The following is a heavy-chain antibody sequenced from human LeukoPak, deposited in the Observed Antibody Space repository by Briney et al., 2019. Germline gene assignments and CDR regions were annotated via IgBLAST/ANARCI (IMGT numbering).Heavy chain of an antibody. D-gene: IGHD3-3*01. V-gene: IGHV4-34*01. Sequence: SETLSLTCTVYGGSFSGYYWSWIRQPPGKGLEWIGEINHSGSTNYNPSLKSRVTISVDTSKNQFSLKLSSVTAADTAVYYCASPIFGDAFDIWGQGTMVTVSS. J-gene: IGHJ3*02. CDR3: ASPIFGDAFDI. CDR1: GGSFSGYY. CDR2: INHSGST.